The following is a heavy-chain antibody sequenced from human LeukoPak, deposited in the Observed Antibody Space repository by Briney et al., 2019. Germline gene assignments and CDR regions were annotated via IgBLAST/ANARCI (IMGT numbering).Heavy chain of an antibody. D-gene: IGHD3-22*01. J-gene: IGHJ3*02. Sequence: PGGSLRLSCAASGFTVSSNYMSWVRQAPGKGLEWVSSISRSSSYIYYADSVKGRFTISRDNAKNSLYLQMNSLRAEDTAVYYCARVDSSGYYLVGACDIWGQGTMVTVSS. V-gene: IGHV3-21*01. CDR3: ARVDSSGYYLVGACDI. CDR2: ISRSSSYI. CDR1: GFTVSSNY.